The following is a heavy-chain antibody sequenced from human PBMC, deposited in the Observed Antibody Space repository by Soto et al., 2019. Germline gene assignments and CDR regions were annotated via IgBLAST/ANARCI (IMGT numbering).Heavy chain of an antibody. CDR1: GYSFTSYW. CDR3: ARRGGQYYDFWSGYYGYYYGMDV. D-gene: IGHD3-3*01. CDR2: IYPGDSDT. Sequence: GESLKISCKGSGYSFTSYWIGWVRQMPGKGLEWMGIIYPGDSDTRYSPSFQGQVTISADKSISTAYLQWSSLKASDTAMYYCARRGGQYYDFWSGYYGYYYGMDVWGQGTTVTSP. J-gene: IGHJ6*02. V-gene: IGHV5-51*01.